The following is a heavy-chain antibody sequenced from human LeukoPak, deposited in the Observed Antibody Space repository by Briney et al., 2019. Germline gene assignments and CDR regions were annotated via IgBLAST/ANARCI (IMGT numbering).Heavy chain of an antibody. Sequence: GGSLRLSCAASGFTFTNVWMSWVRQAPGKGLEWLGRIRSKTDGGTTDYAAPVKGRFTISRDDSKNMLYLQMKSLKTEDTALYYCTTYEAVAGTRHVGYWGQGTLVTVSS. CDR2: IRSKTDGGTT. J-gene: IGHJ4*02. CDR3: TTYEAVAGTRHVGY. V-gene: IGHV3-15*01. CDR1: GFTFTNVW. D-gene: IGHD6-19*01.